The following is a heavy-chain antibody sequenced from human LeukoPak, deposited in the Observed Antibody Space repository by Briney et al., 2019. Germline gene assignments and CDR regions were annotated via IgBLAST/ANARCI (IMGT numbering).Heavy chain of an antibody. J-gene: IGHJ4*02. V-gene: IGHV4-30-4*01. CDR2: IYYSGST. D-gene: IGHD5-18*01. CDR3: ARGPTGSSYGRYPSGSGYFDY. Sequence: PSQTLSLTCTVSGGSISSGDYYWSWIRQPPGKGLEWIGHIYYSGSTYYNPSLKSRVTISVDTSKNQFSLKLSSVTAADTAVYYCARGPTGSSYGRYPSGSGYFDYWGKGTLVTVSS. CDR1: GGSISSGDYY.